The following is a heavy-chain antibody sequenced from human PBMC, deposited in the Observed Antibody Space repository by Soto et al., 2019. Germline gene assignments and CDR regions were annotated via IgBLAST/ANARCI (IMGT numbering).Heavy chain of an antibody. D-gene: IGHD2-15*01. Sequence: GGSLRLSCAASGFTFSNYGMHWVRQAPGKGLEWVAVIWYDGSNKYYADSVKGRFTISRDNSKNTLYLQMNSLRAEDTAVYYCAREQDGGSCSVAMWGQGTLVTVSS. CDR2: IWYDGSNK. V-gene: IGHV3-33*01. J-gene: IGHJ4*02. CDR1: GFTFSNYG. CDR3: AREQDGGSCSVAM.